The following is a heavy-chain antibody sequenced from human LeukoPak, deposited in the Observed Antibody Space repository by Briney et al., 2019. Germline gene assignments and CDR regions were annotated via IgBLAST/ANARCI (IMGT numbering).Heavy chain of an antibody. Sequence: SVKVSCTASGGTFSSYAISWVRQAPGQGLEWMGGIIPIFGTANYAQKFQGRVTITADESTSTAYMELSSLRSEDTAVYYCARGIITMVRGVIPHYFDYWGQGTLVTVSS. V-gene: IGHV1-69*13. D-gene: IGHD3-10*01. CDR3: ARGIITMVRGVIPHYFDY. CDR2: IIPIFGTA. J-gene: IGHJ4*02. CDR1: GGTFSSYA.